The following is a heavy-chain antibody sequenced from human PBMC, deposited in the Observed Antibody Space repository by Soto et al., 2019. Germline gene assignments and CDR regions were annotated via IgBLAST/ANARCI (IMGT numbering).Heavy chain of an antibody. J-gene: IGHJ4*02. D-gene: IGHD3-16*01. CDR1: GGSISGFH. Sequence: QVHLQESGPGLVKPSETLSLTCTVSGGSISGFHWSWIRQPPGKGLEWFGHIHSSGSSNYNPSLASRVTMSVDTSKNQFYLKLSSVTAADTAVYYCARYMRDAGTFYFDYWGQGTLVTASS. CDR2: IHSSGSS. V-gene: IGHV4-59*01. CDR3: ARYMRDAGTFYFDY.